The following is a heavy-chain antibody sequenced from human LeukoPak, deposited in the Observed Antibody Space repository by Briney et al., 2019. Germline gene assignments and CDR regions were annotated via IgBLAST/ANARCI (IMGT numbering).Heavy chain of an antibody. Sequence: SVKVSCKASGGTFSSYAISWVRQAPGQGLEWMGRIISILGIANYAQKFQGRVTITADKSTSTAYMELSSLRSEDTAVYYCARDQRAYYDFWSGYQPFDYWGQGTLVTVSS. CDR2: IISILGIA. D-gene: IGHD3-3*01. J-gene: IGHJ4*02. CDR3: ARDQRAYYDFWSGYQPFDY. V-gene: IGHV1-69*04. CDR1: GGTFSSYA.